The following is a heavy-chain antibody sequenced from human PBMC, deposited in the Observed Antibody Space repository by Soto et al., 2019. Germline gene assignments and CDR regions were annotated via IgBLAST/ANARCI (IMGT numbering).Heavy chain of an antibody. D-gene: IGHD4-17*01. J-gene: IGHJ4*02. CDR2: ISSSSSYI. CDR3: ARETMTTVTTFDY. CDR1: GCTFRSYS. V-gene: IGHV3-21*01. Sequence: GGSLILCWAASGCTFRSYSMNWVRQAPGKGLEWVSSISSSSSYIYYADSVKGRFTISRDNAKNSLYLQMNSLRAEDTAVYSCARETMTTVTTFDYWGQGTLVTVSS.